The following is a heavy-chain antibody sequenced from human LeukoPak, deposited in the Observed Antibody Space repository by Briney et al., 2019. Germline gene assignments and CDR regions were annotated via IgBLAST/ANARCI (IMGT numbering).Heavy chain of an antibody. CDR3: ARDPDSSGWYMGINYYYGMDV. V-gene: IGHV3-21*01. D-gene: IGHD6-19*01. J-gene: IGHJ6*02. Sequence: GGSLRLSCAASGFTFSSYSMNWVRQAPGKGLEWVSSISSSSSYIYYADSVKGRFTISRDNAKNSLYLQMNSLRAEDTAVYYCARDPDSSGWYMGINYYYGMDVWGQGTTVTVSS. CDR1: GFTFSSYS. CDR2: ISSSSSYI.